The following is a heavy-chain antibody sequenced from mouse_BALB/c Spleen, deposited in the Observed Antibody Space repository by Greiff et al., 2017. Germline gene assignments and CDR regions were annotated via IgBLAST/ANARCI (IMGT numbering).Heavy chain of an antibody. CDR3: ARSYYGNPMDY. CDR2: INPSNGRT. CDR1: GYTFTSYW. J-gene: IGHJ4*01. D-gene: IGHD2-10*01. V-gene: IGHV1S81*02. Sequence: VQLQQSGAELVKPGASVKLSCKASGYTFTSYWMHWVKQRPGQGLEWIGEINPSNGRTNYNEKFKSKATLTVDKSSSTAYMQLSSLTSEDSAVYYCARSYYGNPMDYWGQGTSVTVSS.